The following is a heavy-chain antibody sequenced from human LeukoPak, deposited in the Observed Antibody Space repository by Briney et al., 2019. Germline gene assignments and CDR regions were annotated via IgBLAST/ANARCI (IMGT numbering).Heavy chain of an antibody. Sequence: PGGSLRLSCAASGFTFSNYAMRWVRQAPGKGLEYVSTITVGGGTYYASSVKGRFTISRDNSKNTLYLQMGSLRADDMAVYYCASLIVGTTGFDYWGQGTLVTVSS. CDR3: ASLIVGTTGFDY. CDR1: GFTFSNYA. D-gene: IGHD1-26*01. J-gene: IGHJ4*02. V-gene: IGHV3-64*01. CDR2: ITVGGGT.